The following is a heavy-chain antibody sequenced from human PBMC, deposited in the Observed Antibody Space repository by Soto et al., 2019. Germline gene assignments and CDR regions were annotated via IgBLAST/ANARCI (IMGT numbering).Heavy chain of an antibody. Sequence: EVQLLESGGGLVQPGGSLRLSCAAPGFTMSIYAMTWVRQSPGKGLEWVSVISNGGDSTFYADSAKGRLTISRDNSKHTMSLQMNSLRAEDTAIYDCAKGAWLDDCGQGTLVTVSS. J-gene: IGHJ4*02. CDR2: ISNGGDST. D-gene: IGHD6-19*01. V-gene: IGHV3-23*01. CDR1: GFTMSIYA. CDR3: AKGAWLDD.